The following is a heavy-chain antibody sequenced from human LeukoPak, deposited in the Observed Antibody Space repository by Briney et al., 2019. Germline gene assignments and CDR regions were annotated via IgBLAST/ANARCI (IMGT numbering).Heavy chain of an antibody. J-gene: IGHJ4*02. CDR3: ARDLSYYYGSGSYYFDY. Sequence: ASVKVSCKASGYTFTSYGIGWVRQAPAQGLEWMGWISAYNGNTNYAQKLQGRVTMTTDTSTSTAYMELRSLRSDDTAVYYCARDLSYYYGSGSYYFDYWGQGTLVTVSS. D-gene: IGHD3-10*01. CDR1: GYTFTSYG. V-gene: IGHV1-18*04. CDR2: ISAYNGNT.